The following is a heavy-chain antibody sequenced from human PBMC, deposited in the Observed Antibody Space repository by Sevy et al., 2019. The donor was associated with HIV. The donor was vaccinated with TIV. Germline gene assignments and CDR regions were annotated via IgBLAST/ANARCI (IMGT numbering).Heavy chain of an antibody. CDR2: IYYSGST. V-gene: IGHV4-39*01. Sequence: WETLSLTCTVSGGSISSSSYYWGWIRQPPGKGLEWIGCIYYSGSTYYNPSLKSRVTISVDTSKNQFSLKLSSVTAADTAVYYCARIVATMVRGVPTYYFDYWGQGTLVTVSS. CDR3: ARIVATMVRGVPTYYFDY. D-gene: IGHD3-10*01. J-gene: IGHJ4*02. CDR1: GGSISSSSYY.